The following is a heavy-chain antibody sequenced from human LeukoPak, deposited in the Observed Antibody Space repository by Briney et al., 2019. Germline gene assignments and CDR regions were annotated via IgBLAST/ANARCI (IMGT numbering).Heavy chain of an antibody. V-gene: IGHV1-46*01. CDR1: RYTFTSYY. CDR2: INPSGGST. CDR3: ARDSVDGLFDY. Sequence: ASVKVSCKASRYTFTSYYMHWVRQAPGQGLEWMGIINPSGGSTSYAQKFQGRVTMTRDTSTSTVYMELSSLRSEDTAVYYCARDSVDGLFDYWGQGTLVTVSS. D-gene: IGHD3-9*01. J-gene: IGHJ4*02.